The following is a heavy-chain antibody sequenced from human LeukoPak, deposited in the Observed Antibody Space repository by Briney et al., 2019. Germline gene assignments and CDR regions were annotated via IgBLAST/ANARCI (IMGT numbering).Heavy chain of an antibody. V-gene: IGHV3-30*14. D-gene: IGHD1-26*01. CDR3: ARWDSGSYLNWFDP. CDR2: ISYDGSNK. J-gene: IGHJ5*02. CDR1: GFTFSSYA. Sequence: GGSLRLSCAASGFTFSSYAMYWVRQAPGKGLEWVAVISYDGSNKYYADSVKGRFTISRDNSKNTLYLQMNSLRAEDTAVYYCARWDSGSYLNWFDPWGQGTLVTVSS.